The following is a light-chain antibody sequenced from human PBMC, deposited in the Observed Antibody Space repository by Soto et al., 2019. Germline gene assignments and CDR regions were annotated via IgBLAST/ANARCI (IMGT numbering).Light chain of an antibody. Sequence: QSVLTQPPSVSATPGQRVTISCSGPYSNIGSNTVAWYQRLPGTATKLLIYSNNERPSGVPDRFSGSKSGSSAALAISGLQSEDDADYYCAAWDESLNSPRLLFGGGTKRTV. CDR2: SNN. CDR3: AAWDESLNSPRLL. J-gene: IGLJ2*01. V-gene: IGLV1-44*01. CDR1: YSNIGSNT.